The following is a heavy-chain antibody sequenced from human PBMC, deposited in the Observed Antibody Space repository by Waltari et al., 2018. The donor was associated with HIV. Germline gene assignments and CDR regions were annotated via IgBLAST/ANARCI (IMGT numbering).Heavy chain of an antibody. J-gene: IGHJ3*02. CDR3: ASSYTYSVWGAFDT. CDR1: GGSITSSSTF. CDR2: IYHDGST. D-gene: IGHD6-19*01. V-gene: IGHV4-39*02. Sequence: QMQLQESGPRLVKPSETLSLTCTVSGGSITSSSTFWGWIRQPPAKGLEWIGSIYHDGSTHYDPSLKDSSLKCRVTISLDTSKNLFSLELTSVTATDTAIYYCASSYTYSVWGAFDTWGQGTMVTVSS.